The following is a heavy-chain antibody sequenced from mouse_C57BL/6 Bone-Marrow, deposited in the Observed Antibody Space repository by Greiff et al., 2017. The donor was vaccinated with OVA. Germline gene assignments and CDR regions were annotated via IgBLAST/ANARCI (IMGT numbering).Heavy chain of an antibody. D-gene: IGHD4-1*01. CDR3: ARSWDFAY. CDR1: GYTFTSYD. J-gene: IGHJ3*01. V-gene: IGHV1-85*01. Sequence: QVQLQQPGAELVKPGASVKLSCKASGYTFTSYDINWVKQRPGQGLEWIGWIYPRDGSTKYKEKFKGNATLTVDTSSSTAYMELHSLTSEDSAVYFCARSWDFAYWGQGTLVTVSA. CDR2: IYPRDGST.